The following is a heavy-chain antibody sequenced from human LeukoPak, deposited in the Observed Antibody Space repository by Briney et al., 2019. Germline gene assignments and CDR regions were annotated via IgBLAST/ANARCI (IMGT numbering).Heavy chain of an antibody. Sequence: GASVKVSCKASGGTFSSYAISWVRQAPAQGLEWMGGIIPIFGTANYAQKFQGRVTITADESTSTAYMELSSLRSEDTAVYYCARQLTQDYYDSSGLYGYWGQGTLVTVSS. CDR3: ARQLTQDYYDSSGLYGY. D-gene: IGHD3-22*01. J-gene: IGHJ4*02. CDR2: IIPIFGTA. CDR1: GGTFSSYA. V-gene: IGHV1-69*13.